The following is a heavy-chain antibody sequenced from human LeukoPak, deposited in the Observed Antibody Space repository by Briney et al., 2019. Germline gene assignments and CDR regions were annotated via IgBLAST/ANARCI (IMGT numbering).Heavy chain of an antibody. CDR1: GGTFSSYA. CDR2: INPHNGGT. CDR3: ARGEEGGIIVVL. Sequence: ASVKVSCKASGGTFSSYAISWVRQAPGQGLEWMGWINPHNGGTNYAQKFQGRVTMTRDTSITTAYMELSRLRSDDTAVYYCARGEEGGIIVVLWGQGTLVTVSS. D-gene: IGHD3-22*01. J-gene: IGHJ4*02. V-gene: IGHV1-2*02.